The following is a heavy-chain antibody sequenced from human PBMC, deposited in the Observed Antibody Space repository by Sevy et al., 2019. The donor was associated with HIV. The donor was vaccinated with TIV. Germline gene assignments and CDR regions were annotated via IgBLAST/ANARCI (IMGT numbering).Heavy chain of an antibody. J-gene: IGHJ5*02. CDR2: ISWNSGSI. CDR1: GFTFDDYA. D-gene: IGHD3-10*01. Sequence: GGSLRLSCAASGFTFDDYAMHWVRQAPGKGLEWASGISWNSGSIGYADSVKRRFTISRDNAKNSLYLQMNSLRAEDTALYYCAKPDTYYYGSGSYYTAWGQGTLVTVSS. CDR3: AKPDTYYYGSGSYYTA. V-gene: IGHV3-9*01.